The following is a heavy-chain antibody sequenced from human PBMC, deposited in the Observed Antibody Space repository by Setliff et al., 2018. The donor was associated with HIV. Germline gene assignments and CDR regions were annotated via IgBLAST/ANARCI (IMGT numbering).Heavy chain of an antibody. Sequence: SETLSLTCTVYGGSFSGYYWSWIRQPPGKGLEWIGEINHSGSTNYNPSLKSRVTISVDTSKNQVSLNLKSVTAADTALYYCARHVSGGGSFNWFDPWGQGTLVTVSS. V-gene: IGHV4-34*01. J-gene: IGHJ5*02. CDR2: INHSGST. D-gene: IGHD1-26*01. CDR1: GGSFSGYY. CDR3: ARHVSGGGSFNWFDP.